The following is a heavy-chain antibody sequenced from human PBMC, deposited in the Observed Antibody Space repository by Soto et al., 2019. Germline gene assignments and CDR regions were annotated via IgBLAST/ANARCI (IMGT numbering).Heavy chain of an antibody. CDR2: IWYDGSNK. D-gene: IGHD6-13*01. CDR1: GFTFSSYG. Sequence: QVQLVESGGGVVQPGRSLRLSCAASGFTFSSYGMHWVRQAPGKGLEWVAVIWYDGSNKYYADSVKGRFTISRDNSKNTLYLQMNSLRAEDTAVYYCARDPFTQLAAGDLPLVEYYYGMDVWGQGTTITVSS. V-gene: IGHV3-33*01. CDR3: ARDPFTQLAAGDLPLVEYYYGMDV. J-gene: IGHJ6*02.